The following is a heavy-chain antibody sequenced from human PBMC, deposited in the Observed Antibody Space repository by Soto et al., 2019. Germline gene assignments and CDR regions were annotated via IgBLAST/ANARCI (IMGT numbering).Heavy chain of an antibody. D-gene: IGHD3-3*01. CDR3: ARDPRPPSGWLGFWEYGMDV. CDR2: VNPDNGGT. Sequence: QVHLVQSGAEVKNPGASVKVSCKASGYTFTGNYIHWVRQAPGQGLEWMGWVNPDNGGTTSARKFQGRVTMTRDTSVTTAYMELSRLFSDDTAVYYCARDPRPPSGWLGFWEYGMDVWGQGTTVTVSS. V-gene: IGHV1-2*02. CDR1: GYTFTGNY. J-gene: IGHJ6*02.